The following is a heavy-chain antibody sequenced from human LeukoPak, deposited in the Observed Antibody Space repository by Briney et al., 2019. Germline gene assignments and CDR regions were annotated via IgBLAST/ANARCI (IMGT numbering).Heavy chain of an antibody. V-gene: IGHV4-39*07. D-gene: IGHD6-19*01. J-gene: IGHJ4*02. CDR2: IYYSGST. Sequence: SETLSLTCTVSGGSISSSSYYWGWIRQPPGKGLEWIGSIYYSGSTYYNPSLKSRVTISVDTSKNQFSLKLSSVTAADTAVYYCARGSSGAFDYWGQGTLVTVSS. CDR3: ARGSSGAFDY. CDR1: GGSISSSSYY.